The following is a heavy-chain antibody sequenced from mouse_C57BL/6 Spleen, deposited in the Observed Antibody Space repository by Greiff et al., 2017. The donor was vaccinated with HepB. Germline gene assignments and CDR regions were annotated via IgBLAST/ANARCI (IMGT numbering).Heavy chain of an antibody. CDR2: IDPETGGT. D-gene: IGHD1-1*02. V-gene: IGHV1-15*01. Sequence: VQLQQSGAELVRPGASVTLSCKASGYTFTDYEMHWVKQTPVHGLEWIGAIDPETGGTAYNQKFKGKAILTADKSSSPAYMELRSLTSEDSAVYYCTREVATRYFDYWGQGTTLTVSS. CDR3: TREVATRYFDY. J-gene: IGHJ2*01. CDR1: GYTFTDYE.